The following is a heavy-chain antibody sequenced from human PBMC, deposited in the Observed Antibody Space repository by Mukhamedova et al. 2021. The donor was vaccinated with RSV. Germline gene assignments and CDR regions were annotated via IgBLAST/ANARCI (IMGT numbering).Heavy chain of an antibody. CDR3: ARAGSYRFDY. D-gene: IGHD1-14*01. V-gene: IGHV3-74*01. Sequence: GLVWVSRMNNDGTTINYADPVKGRFIISRDNAKNTLYLHMNSLRAEDTAVYYCARAGSYRFDYWGQGTLVTISS. J-gene: IGHJ4*02. CDR2: MNNDGTTI.